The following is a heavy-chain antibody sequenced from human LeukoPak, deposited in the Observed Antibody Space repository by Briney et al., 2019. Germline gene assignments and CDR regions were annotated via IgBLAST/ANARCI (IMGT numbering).Heavy chain of an antibody. CDR1: GYTFTGYY. Sequence: ASVKVSCKASGYTFTGYYMHWVRQAPGQGLEWMGWINPNSGGTNNAQKFQGRVTMTRDTSISTAYMELSSLRSDDTAVYYCARDLRSGWYGVDWFDPWGQGTLVTVSS. J-gene: IGHJ5*02. CDR2: INPNSGGT. D-gene: IGHD6-19*01. CDR3: ARDLRSGWYGVDWFDP. V-gene: IGHV1-2*02.